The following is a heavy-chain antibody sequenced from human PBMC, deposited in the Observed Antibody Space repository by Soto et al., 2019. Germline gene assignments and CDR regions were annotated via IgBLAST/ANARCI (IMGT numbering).Heavy chain of an antibody. V-gene: IGHV3-73*01. CDR1: GFTFSGSA. CDR3: TSRDYYGSGTHPYYYGMDV. D-gene: IGHD3-10*01. J-gene: IGHJ6*02. Sequence: PGGSLRLSCAASGFTFSGSAMHWVRQASGKGLEWVGRIRSKANSYATAYAASVKGRFTISRDDSKNTAYLQMNSLKTEDTAVYYCTSRDYYGSGTHPYYYGMDVWGQGTTVTVSS. CDR2: IRSKANSYAT.